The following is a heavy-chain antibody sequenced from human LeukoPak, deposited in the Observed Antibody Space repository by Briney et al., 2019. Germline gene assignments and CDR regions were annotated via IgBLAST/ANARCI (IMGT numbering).Heavy chain of an antibody. CDR1: GFIFSDYS. V-gene: IGHV3-21*01. J-gene: IGHJ3*02. CDR3: GRGCFQRYDGFHI. CDR2: ISSDSGYI. Sequence: GGSLRLSCAASGFIFSDYSMNWVRQAPGKGLEWVSSISSDSGYIYYADSVRGRFTVSRDNAKSSLFLQMNSLRDDDTAVYCSGRGCFQRYDGFHIWGQGTVVTVSS. D-gene: IGHD2-15*01.